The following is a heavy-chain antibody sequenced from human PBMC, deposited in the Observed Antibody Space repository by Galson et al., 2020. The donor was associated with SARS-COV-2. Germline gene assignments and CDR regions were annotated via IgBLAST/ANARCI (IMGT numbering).Heavy chain of an antibody. J-gene: IGHJ5*02. V-gene: IGHV4-39*01. CDR1: GGSISSSSYY. D-gene: IGHD3-3*01. CDR3: ARSPIRITIFGVPERLFDP. Sequence: SETLSLTCTVSGGSISSSSYYWGWIRQPPGKGLEWIGSIYYSGSTYYNPSLKSRVTISVDTSKNQFSLKLSSVTAADTAVYYCARSPIRITIFGVPERLFDPWGQGTLVTVSS. CDR2: IYYSGST.